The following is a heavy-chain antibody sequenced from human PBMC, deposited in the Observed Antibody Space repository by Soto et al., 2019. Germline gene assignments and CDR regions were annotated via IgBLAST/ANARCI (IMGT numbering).Heavy chain of an antibody. CDR2: INPSGGST. D-gene: IGHD6-19*01. V-gene: IGHV1-46*03. J-gene: IGHJ4*02. CDR1: GYTFTSYY. Sequence: QVQLVQSGAEVKKPGASVKVSCKASGYTFTSYYMHWLRQAPGQGLEWMGIINPSGGSTSYAQKFQGRVTMTRDTSTSTVYRELSSLRSEDTAVYYCARAYSSDWSDFDYWGQGTLVTVSS. CDR3: ARAYSSDWSDFDY.